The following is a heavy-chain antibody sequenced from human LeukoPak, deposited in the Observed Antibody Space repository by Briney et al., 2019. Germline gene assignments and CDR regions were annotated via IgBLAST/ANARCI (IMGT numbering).Heavy chain of an antibody. J-gene: IGHJ4*02. D-gene: IGHD3-9*01. CDR3: ARSYYSLLTGYYHYFEY. Sequence: SETLSLTCAVYGGSFSGYYWSWTRQPPGKGLEWIGEIDHSGSTNYNPSLKSRVTISVDTSKNQFSLKLSSVTAADTAVYYCARSYYSLLTGYYHYFEYWGQGTLVTVSS. V-gene: IGHV4-34*01. CDR1: GGSFSGYY. CDR2: IDHSGST.